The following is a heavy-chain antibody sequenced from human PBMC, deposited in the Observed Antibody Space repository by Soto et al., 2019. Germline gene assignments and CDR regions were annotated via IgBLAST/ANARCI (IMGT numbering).Heavy chain of an antibody. V-gene: IGHV1-46*01. CDR2: INPSGGST. Sequence: ASLKVSCKASGYTFTSYYMHWVRQAPGQGLEWMGIINPSGGSTSYAQKFQGRVTMTRDTSTSTVYMELSSLRSEDTAVYYCESSKIVGKNDYWGQGTLVTVSS. D-gene: IGHD3-22*01. CDR1: GYTFTSYY. J-gene: IGHJ4*02. CDR3: ESSKIVGKNDY.